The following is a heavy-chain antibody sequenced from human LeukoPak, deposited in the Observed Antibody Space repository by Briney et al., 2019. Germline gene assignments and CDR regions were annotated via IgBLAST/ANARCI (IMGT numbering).Heavy chain of an antibody. V-gene: IGHV1-69*05. CDR1: GGTFSSYA. J-gene: IGHJ4*02. D-gene: IGHD2-8*01. CDR3: AREGLIRGKAGGDY. Sequence: GSSVKVSCKASGGTFSSYAISWVRQAPGQGLEWMGGIIPIFGTANYAQKLQGRVTMTTDTSTSTAYMELRSLRSDDTAVYYCAREGLIRGKAGGDYWGQGTLVTVSS. CDR2: IIPIFGTA.